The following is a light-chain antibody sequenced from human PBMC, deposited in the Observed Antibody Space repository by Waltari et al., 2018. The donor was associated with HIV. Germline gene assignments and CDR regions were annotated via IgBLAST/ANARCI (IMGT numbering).Light chain of an antibody. Sequence: AIQMTQPPTSLSAPVGDRVTSTCRASQGIRNDLGWYQQKLGKSPKLLIYAASSLESGVPSRFSGSVSGTVFTLTISSLQPEDFATYYCLQDFNYPRTFGQGTKVESK. CDR2: AAS. CDR3: LQDFNYPRT. J-gene: IGKJ1*01. CDR1: QGIRND. V-gene: IGKV1-6*01.